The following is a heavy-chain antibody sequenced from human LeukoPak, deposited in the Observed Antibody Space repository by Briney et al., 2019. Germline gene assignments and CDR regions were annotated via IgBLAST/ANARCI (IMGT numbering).Heavy chain of an antibody. D-gene: IGHD6-19*01. CDR3: ASDREEAVAGPVDY. CDR1: GFTFSSYG. Sequence: GGSLRLSCAASGFTFSSYGMSWVRQAPGKGLEWVANIKQDGSEKYYVDSVKGRFTISRDNAKNSLYLQMNSLRAEDTAVYYCASDREEAVAGPVDYWGQGTLVTVSS. V-gene: IGHV3-7*03. J-gene: IGHJ4*02. CDR2: IKQDGSEK.